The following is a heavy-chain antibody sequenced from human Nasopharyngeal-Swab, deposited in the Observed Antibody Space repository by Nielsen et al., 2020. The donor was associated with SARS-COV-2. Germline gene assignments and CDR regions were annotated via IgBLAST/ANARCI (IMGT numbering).Heavy chain of an antibody. CDR3: AKVGGYCSSTSCYGLFDY. D-gene: IGHD2-2*03. CDR1: GFTFDDYT. CDR2: ISWDGGST. Sequence: GESLKISCAASGFTFDDYTMHWVRQAPGKGLEWVSLISWDGGSTYYADSVKGRFTISRDNSKNTLYLQMNSLRAEDTAVYYCAKVGGYCSSTSCYGLFDYWGQGTLVTVSS. J-gene: IGHJ4*02. V-gene: IGHV3-43*01.